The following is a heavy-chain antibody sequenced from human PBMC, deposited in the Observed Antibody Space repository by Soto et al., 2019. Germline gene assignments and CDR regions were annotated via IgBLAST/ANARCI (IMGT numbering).Heavy chain of an antibody. Sequence: GGSLRLSCAASGFTLTRYSMNWVRQAPGKGLEWVSSISSTTNYIYYADSMKGRFTVSRDNAKNSVYLEMNSLSAEDTAVYYCARESEDLTSNFDYWGQGTRVTV. CDR2: ISSTTNYI. CDR3: ARESEDLTSNFDY. V-gene: IGHV3-21*01. J-gene: IGHJ4*02. CDR1: GFTLTRYS.